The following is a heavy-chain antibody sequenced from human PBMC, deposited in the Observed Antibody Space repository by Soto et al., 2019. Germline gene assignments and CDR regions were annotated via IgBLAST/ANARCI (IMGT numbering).Heavy chain of an antibody. J-gene: IGHJ6*02. CDR1: GFTVSSNY. V-gene: IGHV3-53*01. CDR2: IYSGGST. CDR3: ARKRLLWFGELTGMDV. Sequence: PVGSLRLSCAASGFTVSSNYMSWVRQAPGKGLEWVSVIYSGGSTYYADSVKGRFTISRDNSKNTLYLQMNSLRAEDTAVYYCARKRLLWFGELTGMDVWGQGTTVTVSS. D-gene: IGHD3-10*01.